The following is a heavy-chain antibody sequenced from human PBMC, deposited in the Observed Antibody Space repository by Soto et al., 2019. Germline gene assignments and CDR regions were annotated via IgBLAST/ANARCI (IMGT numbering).Heavy chain of an antibody. Sequence: GGSLRLSCAASGFALSSYAMHWVRRAPGKGLEWVAVISYDASNKYYADSVKGRFTISRDNSKKTMFLQMSSLRAEDTAVYYCARPLSSGWYGYFDYWGQGPRVTVSS. V-gene: IGHV3-30*04. J-gene: IGHJ4*02. CDR1: GFALSSYA. D-gene: IGHD6-19*01. CDR3: ARPLSSGWYGYFDY. CDR2: ISYDASNK.